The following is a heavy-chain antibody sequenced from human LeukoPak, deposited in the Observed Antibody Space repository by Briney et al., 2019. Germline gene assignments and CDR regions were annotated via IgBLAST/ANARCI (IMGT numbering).Heavy chain of an antibody. J-gene: IGHJ4*02. V-gene: IGHV3-23*01. CDR1: GFTFSSYA. D-gene: IGHD5-18*01. Sequence: GGSLRLSCAASGFTFSSYAMSWVRQAPGKGLEWVSAISGSGGSTYYADSVKGRFTISRGNSKNTLYLQMNSLRAEDAAVYYCAKDRGIQLWYPIDYWGQGTLVTVSS. CDR2: ISGSGGST. CDR3: AKDRGIQLWYPIDY.